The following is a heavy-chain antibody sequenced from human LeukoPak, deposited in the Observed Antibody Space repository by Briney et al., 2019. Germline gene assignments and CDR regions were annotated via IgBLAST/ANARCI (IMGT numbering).Heavy chain of an antibody. CDR3: ARAVAGSPYYYYYMDV. CDR1: GDSISSDYY. J-gene: IGHJ6*03. D-gene: IGHD6-19*01. CDR2: IYYSGST. V-gene: IGHV4-61*01. Sequence: SETLSLTCLVSGDSISSDYYWSWSRQSPGKGLEWIGYIYYSGSTNYNPSLKSRVTISVDTSKNQFSLKLSSVTAADTAVYYCARAVAGSPYYYYYMDVWGKGTTVTVSS.